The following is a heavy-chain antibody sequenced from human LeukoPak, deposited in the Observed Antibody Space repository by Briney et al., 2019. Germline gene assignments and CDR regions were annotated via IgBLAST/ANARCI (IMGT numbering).Heavy chain of an antibody. J-gene: IGHJ4*02. CDR1: GFTFSSYS. V-gene: IGHV3-21*01. CDR2: ISNSSSYI. Sequence: PGGSLRLSCAASGFTFSSYSMNWARQAPGKGLEWVSSISNSSSYIYYAGSVKGRFAISRDNANNSLYLQMNSLRAEDTAVYYSARVDCSSTSCYYYWGQGTLGTVSS. CDR3: ARVDCSSTSCYYY. D-gene: IGHD2-2*01.